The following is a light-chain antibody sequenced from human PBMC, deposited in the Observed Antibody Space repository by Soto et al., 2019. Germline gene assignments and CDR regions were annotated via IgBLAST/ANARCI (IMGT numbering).Light chain of an antibody. J-gene: IGKJ3*01. V-gene: IGKV1-8*01. CDR3: QQYYSYLFT. CDR1: QGISSY. Sequence: AIRMTQSPSSLSASTGDRVTITCRASQGISSYLAWYQQKPGKATKLLIYAASTLQSGVPSRFSGSGSGTDFTLTISCMQSEDFATYYCQQYYSYLFTFGPGTKVDIK. CDR2: AAS.